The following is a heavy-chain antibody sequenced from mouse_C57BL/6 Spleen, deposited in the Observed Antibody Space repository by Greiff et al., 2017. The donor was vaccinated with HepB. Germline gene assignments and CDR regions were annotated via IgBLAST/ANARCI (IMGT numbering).Heavy chain of an antibody. V-gene: IGHV1-82*01. CDR3: ARSGDYEDWFAY. D-gene: IGHD2-4*01. Sequence: VQRVESGPELVKPGASVKISCKASGYAFSSSWMNWVKQRPGKGLEWIGRIYPGDGDTNYNGKFKGKATLTADKSSSTAYMQLSSLTSEDSAVYFCARSGDYEDWFAYWGQGTLVTVSA. CDR2: IYPGDGDT. J-gene: IGHJ3*01. CDR1: GYAFSSSW.